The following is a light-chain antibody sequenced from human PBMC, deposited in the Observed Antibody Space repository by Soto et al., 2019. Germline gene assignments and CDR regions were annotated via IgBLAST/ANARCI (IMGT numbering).Light chain of an antibody. Sequence: EIMMTQSPATLSVSPGERATLSCRARQSASSNLAWYQQKPGQAPWLLIYAPSTRATGIPARFSGSGSGIEFTLPTSNLDSEDFAVYYCQQYNKCPLTFGSGTKVEIK. CDR2: APS. CDR3: QQYNKCPLT. V-gene: IGKV3-15*01. CDR1: QSASSN. J-gene: IGKJ4*01.